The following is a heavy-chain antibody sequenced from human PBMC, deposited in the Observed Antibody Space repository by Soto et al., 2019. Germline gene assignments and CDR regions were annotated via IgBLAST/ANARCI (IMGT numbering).Heavy chain of an antibody. D-gene: IGHD4-4*01. CDR2: INYSGRF. CDR1: GYFISSSHW. J-gene: IGHJ4*02. Sequence: SETLSLTCRVSGYFISSSHWWGWIRQPPGKGLEWIGHINYSGRFYHDPSLKRRVNMSLDTSKHQFSLRLSSVNAVDTAVYYCARIATTTLGGPIDYWGRGTLVTVSS. V-gene: IGHV4-28*05. CDR3: ARIATTTLGGPIDY.